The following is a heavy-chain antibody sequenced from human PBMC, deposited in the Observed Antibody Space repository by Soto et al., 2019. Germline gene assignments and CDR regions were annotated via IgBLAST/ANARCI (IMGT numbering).Heavy chain of an antibody. V-gene: IGHV4-31*03. CDR2: IYYSGST. CDR3: ARVRYTRGYYGMDV. D-gene: IGHD1-1*01. CDR1: GGSISSGGYY. Sequence: SETLSLTCTVSGGSISSGGYYWSWIRQHPGKGLEWIGYIYYSGSTYYNPSLKSRVTISVDTSKNQFSLKLSSVTAADTAVYYCARVRYTRGYYGMDVWGQGTTVTVSS. J-gene: IGHJ6*02.